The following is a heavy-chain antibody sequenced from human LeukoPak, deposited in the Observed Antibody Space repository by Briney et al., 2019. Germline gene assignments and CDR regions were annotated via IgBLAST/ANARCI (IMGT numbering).Heavy chain of an antibody. CDR2: IYSGGST. J-gene: IGHJ4*02. Sequence: PGGSLRLSCAASGFTVSSNYMSWVRQAPGKGLEWVSVIYSGGSTYYADSVKGRFTISRDNSKNTLYLQMNSLRAEDTAVYYCARDLVYSYGRYFDYWGQGTLVTVSS. V-gene: IGHV3-66*01. D-gene: IGHD5-18*01. CDR1: GFTVSSNY. CDR3: ARDLVYSYGRYFDY.